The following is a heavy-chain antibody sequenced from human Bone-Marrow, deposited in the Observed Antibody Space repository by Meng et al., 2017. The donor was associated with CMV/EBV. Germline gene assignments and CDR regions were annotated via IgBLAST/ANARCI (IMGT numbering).Heavy chain of an antibody. CDR1: GGSISSYY. CDR3: ARQLSSGWYYFDY. D-gene: IGHD6-19*01. J-gene: IGHJ4*02. Sequence: SETLSLTCTVSGGSISSYYWSWIRQPPGKGLEWIGYIYYSGSTNYNPSFKSRVTTSVDTSKNQFSLKLSSVTAADTAVYYCARQLSSGWYYFDYWGQGILVTVSS. CDR2: IYYSGST. V-gene: IGHV4-59*01.